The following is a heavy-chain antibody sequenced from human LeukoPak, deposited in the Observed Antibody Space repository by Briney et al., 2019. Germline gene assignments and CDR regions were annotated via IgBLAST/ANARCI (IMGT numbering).Heavy chain of an antibody. CDR3: ARSHCGGDCYSSRWQILYGYYYYYMDV. V-gene: IGHV4-34*01. CDR2: INHSGSS. CDR1: GGSFRGFY. Sequence: PSETLSLTCAVYGGSFRGFYWTWIRQSPGKGLEWIGEINHSGSSSYNPSLKSRIMISVDMSKNQLSLKVRSVTAADTAVYYCARSHCGGDCYSSRWQILYGYYYYYMDVWGTGTTVTVSS. D-gene: IGHD2-21*02. J-gene: IGHJ6*03.